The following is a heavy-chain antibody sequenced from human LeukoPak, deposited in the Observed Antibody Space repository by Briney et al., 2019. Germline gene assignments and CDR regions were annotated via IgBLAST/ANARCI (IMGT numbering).Heavy chain of an antibody. CDR1: GFTFSSYG. V-gene: IGHV3-30*02. CDR2: IRYDGSNK. Sequence: PGGSLRLSCAASGFTFSSYGMHWVRQAPGKGLGWVAFIRYDGSNKYYADSVKGRFTISRDNSKNTLYLQMNSLRAEDTAVYYCAKDIVTSQNWFDPWGQGTLVTVSS. CDR3: AKDIVTSQNWFDP. D-gene: IGHD2/OR15-2a*01. J-gene: IGHJ5*02.